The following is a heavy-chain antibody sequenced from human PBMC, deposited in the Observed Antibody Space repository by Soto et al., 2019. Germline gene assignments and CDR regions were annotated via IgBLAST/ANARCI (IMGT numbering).Heavy chain of an antibody. CDR2: INHSGST. J-gene: IGHJ6*03. CDR1: GGSFSGYY. V-gene: IGHV4-34*01. CDR3: ARLRRYYYYYMEV. Sequence: SETLSLTCAVYGGSFSGYYWSWIRQPPGKGLEWIGEINHSGSTNYNPSLKSRVTISVDTSKNQFSLKLSSVTAADTAVYYCARLRRYYYYYMEVWGKGTTVTVSS.